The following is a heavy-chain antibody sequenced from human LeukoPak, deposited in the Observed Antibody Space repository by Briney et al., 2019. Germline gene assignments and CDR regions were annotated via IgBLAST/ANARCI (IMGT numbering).Heavy chain of an antibody. Sequence: GASVKLSCKASEYTFTVYYMHWVRQAPGQGLEWMGGRIAIFGTANYAQKFQRRLTITADESTSKAYMELSSLRSEDTAVYYCARATTMVRRPHQADAFDIWGQGTMVTVSS. V-gene: IGHV1-69*13. CDR1: EYTFTVYY. CDR3: ARATTMVRRPHQADAFDI. D-gene: IGHD3-10*01. CDR2: RIAIFGTA. J-gene: IGHJ3*02.